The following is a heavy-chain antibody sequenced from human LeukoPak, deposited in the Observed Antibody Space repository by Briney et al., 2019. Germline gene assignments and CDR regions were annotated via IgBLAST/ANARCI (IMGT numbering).Heavy chain of an antibody. CDR2: IYHSGNT. CDR3: ARAGYGDSDFDY. Sequence: SETLSLTCTVSGYSISNSYYWGWIRQPPGKGLEWIGSIYHSGNTYYNPSLKSRVTISVDTSKNQFSLKLSSVTAADTAVYYCARAGYGDSDFDYWGQGTLVTVSS. J-gene: IGHJ4*02. V-gene: IGHV4-38-2*02. CDR1: GYSISNSYY. D-gene: IGHD4-17*01.